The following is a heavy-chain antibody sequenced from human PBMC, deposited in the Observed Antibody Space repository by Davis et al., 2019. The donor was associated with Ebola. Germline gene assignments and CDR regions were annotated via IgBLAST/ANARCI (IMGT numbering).Heavy chain of an antibody. CDR2: IRSKAYGGTT. CDR3: TRTDYGSGDY. D-gene: IGHD3-10*01. V-gene: IGHV3-49*03. CDR1: GFTFGDYA. Sequence: GESLKISCTASGFTFGDYAMSWFRQAPGKGLEWVGFIRSKAYGGTTEYAASVKGRFTISRDDSKRIAYLQMNSLKTEDTAVYYCTRTDYGSGDYWGQGTLVTVSS. J-gene: IGHJ4*02.